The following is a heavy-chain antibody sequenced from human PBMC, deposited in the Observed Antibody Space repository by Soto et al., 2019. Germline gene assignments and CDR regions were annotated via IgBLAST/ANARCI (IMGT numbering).Heavy chain of an antibody. V-gene: IGHV4-61*01. CDR1: GGSVSSGSYY. CDR2: IYYSGST. CDR3: ARDSGGADSTFDY. Sequence: SETLSLTCTVSGGSVSSGSYYWSWIRQPPGKGLEWIGYIYYSGSTNYNPSLKSRVTISVDTSKNQFSLKLSSVTAADTAVYYCARDSGGADSTFDYWGPGTLVTVSS. D-gene: IGHD2-21*02. J-gene: IGHJ4*02.